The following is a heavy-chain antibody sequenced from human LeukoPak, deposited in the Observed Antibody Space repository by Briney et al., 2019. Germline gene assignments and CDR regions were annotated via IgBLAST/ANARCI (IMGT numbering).Heavy chain of an antibody. CDR3: ASSTVRIAAAGTQYYGMDV. V-gene: IGHV4-59*01. D-gene: IGHD6-13*01. J-gene: IGHJ6*02. Sequence: SETLSLTCTASGGSISSYYWSWIRQPPGKGLEWIGYIYYSGSTNYNPSLKSRVTISVDTSKNQFSLKLSSVTAADTAVYYCASSTVRIAAAGTQYYGMDVWGQGTTVTVSS. CDR1: GGSISSYY. CDR2: IYYSGST.